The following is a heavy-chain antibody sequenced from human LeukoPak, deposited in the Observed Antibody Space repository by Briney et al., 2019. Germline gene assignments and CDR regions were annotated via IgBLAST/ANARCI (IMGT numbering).Heavy chain of an antibody. CDR1: GFTFSSYA. CDR3: AKDLYYYDSSGYYYLRVYGMDV. V-gene: IGHV3-23*01. CDR2: ISGSGGST. D-gene: IGHD3-22*01. J-gene: IGHJ6*02. Sequence: PGGSLRLSCAASGFTFSSYAMSWVRQAPGKGLEWVSAISGSGGSTYYADSVKGRLTISRDNSKNTLYLQMNSLRAEDTAVYYCAKDLYYYDSSGYYYLRVYGMDVWGQGTTVTVSS.